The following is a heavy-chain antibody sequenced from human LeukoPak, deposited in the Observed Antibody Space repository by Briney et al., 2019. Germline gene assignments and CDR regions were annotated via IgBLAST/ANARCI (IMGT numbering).Heavy chain of an antibody. V-gene: IGHV3-74*01. CDR2: TSGDGSST. CDR3: ARELPFDY. CDR1: GFTFSSYW. J-gene: IGHJ4*02. Sequence: PGGSLRLSCAASGFTFSSYWMHWVRQTPGKGLVWVSRTSGDGSSTTYAESVKGRFTISRDNAKNTLYLQMNTLRAEDTAVYYCARELPFDYWGQGTPVTVSS.